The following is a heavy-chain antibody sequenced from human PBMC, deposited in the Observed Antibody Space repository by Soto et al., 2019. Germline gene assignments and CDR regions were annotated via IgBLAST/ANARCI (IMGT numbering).Heavy chain of an antibody. CDR3: ARVFYVYCSSTSCSVDDAFAI. CDR2: IIPILGIA. Sequence: GPSVKVSCKASGGTFSSYIISWVRQAPGQGLEWMGRIIPILGIANYAQKFQGRVTITADKSTSTAYMELSSLRSEDTAVYYCARVFYVYCSSTSCSVDDAFAIWGQGTMVTVSS. CDR1: GGTFSSYI. J-gene: IGHJ3*02. D-gene: IGHD2-2*01. V-gene: IGHV1-69*02.